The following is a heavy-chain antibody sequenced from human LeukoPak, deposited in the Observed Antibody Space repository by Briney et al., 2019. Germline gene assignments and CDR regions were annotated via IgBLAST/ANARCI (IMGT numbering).Heavy chain of an antibody. J-gene: IGHJ4*02. Sequence: GGSLRLSCVASGFTFGSYAMTWVRQAPGKGLEWVSTISGRGSNTYYADSVKGRFTISRDNSKNTLYLQMNSLRAEDTAVYYCAKTRAEMAATPDDYWGQGTLVTVSS. CDR1: GFTFGSYA. V-gene: IGHV3-23*01. CDR3: AKTRAEMAATPDDY. CDR2: ISGRGSNT. D-gene: IGHD5-24*01.